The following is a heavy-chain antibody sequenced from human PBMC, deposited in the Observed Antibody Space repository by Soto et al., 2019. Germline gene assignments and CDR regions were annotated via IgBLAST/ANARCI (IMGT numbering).Heavy chain of an antibody. Sequence: ASVKVSCKASGYTFTGYYMHWVRQAPGQGLEWMGWINPNSGGTNYAQKFQGWVTMTRDTSISTAYMELSRLRSDDTAVYYCARDRAPGYYYGSGSYYKSVYYYYGLDVWGQGTTVTVSS. J-gene: IGHJ6*02. CDR1: GYTFTGYY. D-gene: IGHD3-10*01. CDR3: ARDRAPGYYYGSGSYYKSVYYYYGLDV. V-gene: IGHV1-2*04. CDR2: INPNSGGT.